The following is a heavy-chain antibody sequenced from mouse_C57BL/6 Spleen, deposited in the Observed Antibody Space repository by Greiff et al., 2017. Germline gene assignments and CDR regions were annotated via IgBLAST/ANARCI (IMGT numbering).Heavy chain of an antibody. Sequence: LVKPGASVKLSCKASGYTFTEYTIHWVKQRSGQGLEWIGWFYPGSGSIKYNEKFKDKATLTADKTSSTVYMELSRLTSEDSAVYFCARHIYYGNYERYFDDWGQGTTLTVSS. J-gene: IGHJ2*01. D-gene: IGHD2-1*01. CDR3: ARHIYYGNYERYFDD. CDR2: FYPGSGSI. V-gene: IGHV1-62-2*01. CDR1: GYTFTEYT.